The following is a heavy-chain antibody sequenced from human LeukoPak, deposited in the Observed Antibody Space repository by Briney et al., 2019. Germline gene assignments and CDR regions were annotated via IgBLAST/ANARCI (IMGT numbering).Heavy chain of an antibody. CDR3: ARVVSIAVAAPHDAFDI. CDR1: GYTFTDDY. J-gene: IGHJ3*02. Sequence: GASLKVSCKASGYTFTDDYIHWVRQAPGQGLEWMGWINVNSGGTNYAQKFYARVTMTRDTSISTAYMELSRLRSDDTAVFYCARVVSIAVAAPHDAFDIWGQGTMVTVSS. CDR2: INVNSGGT. V-gene: IGHV1-2*02. D-gene: IGHD6-19*01.